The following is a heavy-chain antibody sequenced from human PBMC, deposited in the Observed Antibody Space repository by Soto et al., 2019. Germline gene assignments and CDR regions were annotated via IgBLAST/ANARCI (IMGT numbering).Heavy chain of an antibody. J-gene: IGHJ6*02. V-gene: IGHV3-49*03. CDR2: IRSKAYGGTT. CDR1: GFTFGDYA. D-gene: IGHD6-19*01. Sequence: GGSLRLSCTASGFTFGDYAMSWFRQAPGKGLEWVGFIRSKAYGGTTEYAASVKGRFTISRDDSKSIAYLQMNSLKTEDTAVYYCTRDESDPYLGHAKVAGRIYGMDVWGQGTTVTVSS. CDR3: TRDESDPYLGHAKVAGRIYGMDV.